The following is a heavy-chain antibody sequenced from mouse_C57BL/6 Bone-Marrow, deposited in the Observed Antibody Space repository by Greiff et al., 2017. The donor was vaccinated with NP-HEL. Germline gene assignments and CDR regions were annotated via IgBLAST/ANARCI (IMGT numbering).Heavy chain of an antibody. CDR2: IHPNSGST. CDR1: GYTFTSYW. J-gene: IGHJ4*01. D-gene: IGHD2-2*01. CDR3: ARGLLWLRRRDYYAMDY. V-gene: IGHV1-64*01. Sequence: QVQLQQPGAELVKPGASVKLSCKASGYTFTSYWMHWVKQRPGQGLEWIGMIHPNSGSTNYNEKFKSKATLTVDKSSSTAYMQLSSLTSAASAVYYCARGLLWLRRRDYYAMDYWGQGTSVTVSS.